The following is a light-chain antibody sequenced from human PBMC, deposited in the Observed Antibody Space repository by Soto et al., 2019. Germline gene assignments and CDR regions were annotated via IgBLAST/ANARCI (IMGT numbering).Light chain of an antibody. Sequence: DIVMTQSPDSLAVFLGERATINCKSSQSVLYSSNNKNYLAWYQQKPGQPPKLLISWASVREYGVPDRFSGSGSGTDFTLTICSMQAEDVAVYYCQQCYTTPPTFGQGTKLEL. CDR1: QSVLYSSNNKNY. J-gene: IGKJ2*01. CDR3: QQCYTTPPT. CDR2: WAS. V-gene: IGKV4-1*01.